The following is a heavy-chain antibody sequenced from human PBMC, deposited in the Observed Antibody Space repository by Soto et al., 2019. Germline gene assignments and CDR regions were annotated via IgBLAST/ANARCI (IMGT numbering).Heavy chain of an antibody. Sequence: QVHLVQSGAEVKKPGASVKVSCKASGYTFTSYGITWVRQAPGQGLEWMGWISAHNRNTDYAPKLQGRVIVTRDPSTRTAYMELRSLITDDPAVYYCARGRYGDYWGQGALVTVSS. CDR1: GYTFTSYG. CDR3: ARGRYGDY. D-gene: IGHD1-1*01. CDR2: ISAHNRNT. V-gene: IGHV1-18*01. J-gene: IGHJ4*02.